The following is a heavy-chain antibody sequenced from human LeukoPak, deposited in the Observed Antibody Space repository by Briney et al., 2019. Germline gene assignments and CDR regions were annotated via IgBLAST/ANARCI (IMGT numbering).Heavy chain of an antibody. J-gene: IGHJ4*02. D-gene: IGHD1-14*01. Sequence: SETLSLTCTVSGASITNTNCNWGWIRQPPGEGLEWIGSVYYSGSTHYNPSLKSRVTISVDTSKNLFSLKLNSVTAADTAVYYCARESLGRPPADWGQGALVTVS. CDR1: GASITNTNCN. CDR2: VYYSGST. CDR3: ARESLGRPPAD. V-gene: IGHV4-39*07.